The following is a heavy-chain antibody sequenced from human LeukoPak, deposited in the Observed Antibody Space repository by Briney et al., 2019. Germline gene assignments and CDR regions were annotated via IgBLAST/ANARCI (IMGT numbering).Heavy chain of an antibody. D-gene: IGHD4-23*01. CDR3: ARAAMWYGGSEY. J-gene: IGHJ4*02. CDR1: GYTFTSHY. V-gene: IGHV1-46*01. Sequence: GASVKVSCKASGYTFTSHYIHWVRQAPGQGLEWMGAIIPTGDSSSDTQKFQGRVTMTTDTSTTTVYMELSSLRSEDTAVYYCARAAMWYGGSEYWGQGTLVTVSS. CDR2: IIPTGDSS.